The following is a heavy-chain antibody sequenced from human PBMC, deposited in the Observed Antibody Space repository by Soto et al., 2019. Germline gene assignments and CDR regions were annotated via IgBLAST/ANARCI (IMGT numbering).Heavy chain of an antibody. Sequence: SQTLSLTCTVSGGSISSSSYYWGWIRQPPGKGLEWIGSIYYSGSTYYNPSLKSRVTISVDTSKNQFSLKLSSVTAADTAVYYCARLGDWAVDTAMGLAFDIWGQGTMVTVSS. V-gene: IGHV4-39*01. D-gene: IGHD5-18*01. CDR3: ARLGDWAVDTAMGLAFDI. CDR2: IYYSGST. CDR1: GGSISSSSYY. J-gene: IGHJ3*02.